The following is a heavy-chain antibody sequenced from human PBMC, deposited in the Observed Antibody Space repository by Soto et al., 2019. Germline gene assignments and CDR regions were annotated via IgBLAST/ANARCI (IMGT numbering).Heavy chain of an antibody. CDR3: VRANYFDF. J-gene: IGHJ4*02. Sequence: SETLSLTCAVYGGSFSGYYWTWIRQPPGKGLEWIGEINHSGSTNNNPSLKSRLTISVDTSKNQFSLKLSSVTAADTAIYYCVRANYFDFWGQGTLVTVSS. CDR1: GGSFSGYY. CDR2: INHSGST. V-gene: IGHV4-34*01.